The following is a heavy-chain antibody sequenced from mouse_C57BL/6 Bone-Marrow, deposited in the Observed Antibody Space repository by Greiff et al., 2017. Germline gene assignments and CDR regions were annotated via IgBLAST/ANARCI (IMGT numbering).Heavy chain of an antibody. Sequence: QVQLQQPGAELVRPGSSVKLSCKASGYTFTSYWMHWVKQRPIQGLEWIGNIDPSDSETHYNQKFKDKATLTVDKYSSTAYMQLSSLTSEDFAVYYCAREETWYSKGAMDYWGQGTSVTVSS. CDR3: AREETWYSKGAMDY. V-gene: IGHV1-52*01. CDR2: IDPSDSET. D-gene: IGHD1-1*02. J-gene: IGHJ4*01. CDR1: GYTFTSYW.